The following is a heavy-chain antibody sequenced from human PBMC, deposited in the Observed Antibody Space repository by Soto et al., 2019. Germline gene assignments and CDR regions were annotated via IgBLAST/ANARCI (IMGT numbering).Heavy chain of an antibody. D-gene: IGHD3-16*02. CDR1: GGSFSGYY. V-gene: IGHV4-34*01. Sequence: PSETLSLTCAVYGGSFSGYYWSWIRQPPGKGLEWIGEINHSGSTNYNPSLKSRVTISVDTSKNQFSLKLSSVTAADTAVYYCARGRDYIWGSYRPSTPLYYFDYWGQGTLVTVSS. CDR3: ARGRDYIWGSYRPSTPLYYFDY. CDR2: INHSGST. J-gene: IGHJ4*02.